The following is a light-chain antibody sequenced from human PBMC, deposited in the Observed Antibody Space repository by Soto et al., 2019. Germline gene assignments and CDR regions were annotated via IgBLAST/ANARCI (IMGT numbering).Light chain of an antibody. V-gene: IGLV2-8*01. Sequence: QCAPTQPASTPGSPGQPGTISCTGTKSDIGIYDFVSWYQHLPGKAPRLIIYEVFQRPSGVPDRFSGSKSGNSASLTVSGLQAADEADYFCKSYAGSNTYVFGSGTKVIV. CDR3: KSYAGSNTYV. CDR1: KSDIGIYDF. J-gene: IGLJ1*01. CDR2: EVF.